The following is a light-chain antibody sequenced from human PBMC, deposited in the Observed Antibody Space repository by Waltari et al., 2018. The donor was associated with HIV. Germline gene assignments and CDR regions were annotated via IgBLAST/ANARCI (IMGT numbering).Light chain of an antibody. CDR3: TSYGGRNNRVL. CDR1: RSDIGDYSY. J-gene: IGLJ2*01. V-gene: IGLV2-8*01. CDR2: EVN. Sequence: QSALTQPPSASGSPEQSVTISCTGTRSDIGDYSYVSWYQQHPGKAPKLLIYEVNKRPSGVPDRFSGSKSGDTAPLTVSGLQAEDEADYYCTSYGGRNNRVLFGGGTRLTVL.